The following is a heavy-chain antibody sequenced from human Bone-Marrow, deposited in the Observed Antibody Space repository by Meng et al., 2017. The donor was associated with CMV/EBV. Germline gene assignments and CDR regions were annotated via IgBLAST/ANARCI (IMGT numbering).Heavy chain of an antibody. CDR1: GFTFSSYG. CDR3: TTGPQWLRLRGGSLYYFDY. CDR2: IKSKTDGGTT. J-gene: IGHJ4*02. V-gene: IGHV3-15*01. D-gene: IGHD5-12*01. Sequence: GESLKISCAASGFTFSSYGMHWVRQAPGKGLEWVGRIKSKTDGGTTDYAAPVKGRFTISRDDSKNTLYLQMNSLKTEDTAVYYCTTGPQWLRLRGGSLYYFDYWGQGTLVTVSS.